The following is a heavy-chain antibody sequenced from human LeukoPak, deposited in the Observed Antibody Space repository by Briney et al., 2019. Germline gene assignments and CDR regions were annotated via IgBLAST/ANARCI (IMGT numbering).Heavy chain of an antibody. CDR2: ISYDGSNK. J-gene: IGHJ3*02. Sequence: GRSLRLSCAASGFTFSSYGMHWVRQAPGKGLEWVAVISYDGSNKYYADSVKGRFTISRDNSKNTLYLQMNSLRAEDTAVYYRARGYTSPWDRAFDIWGQGTMVTVSS. CDR1: GFTFSSYG. D-gene: IGHD6-19*01. V-gene: IGHV3-30*03. CDR3: ARGYTSPWDRAFDI.